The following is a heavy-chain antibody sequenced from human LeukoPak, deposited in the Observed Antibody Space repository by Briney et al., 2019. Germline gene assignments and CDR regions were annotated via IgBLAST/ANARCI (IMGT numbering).Heavy chain of an antibody. V-gene: IGHV1-18*01. CDR3: ARDVRRGGSFDY. CDR2: ISAYNGNT. D-gene: IGHD3-10*01. Sequence: ASVKVSCKASGYTFTSYGITWVRQAPDQGLEWMGWISAYNGNTNYAQTLQGRVTMTTDTSTSTAYMELRSLRYDDTDVYYCARDVRRGGSFDYWGQGTLVTVPS. J-gene: IGHJ4*02. CDR1: GYTFTSYG.